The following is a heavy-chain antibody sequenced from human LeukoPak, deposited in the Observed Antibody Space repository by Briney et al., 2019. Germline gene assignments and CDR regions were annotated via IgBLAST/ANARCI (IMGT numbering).Heavy chain of an antibody. D-gene: IGHD4-11*01. CDR3: ARGAYYSNYWFDP. CDR1: GFTFSSYA. J-gene: IGHJ5*02. Sequence: PGGSPRLSCAASGFTFSSYAMSWVRQAPGKGLEWVSYISSSSSTIYYADSVKGRFTISRDNAKNSLYLQMNSLRAEDTAVYYCARGAYYSNYWFDPWGQGTLVTVSS. V-gene: IGHV3-48*01. CDR2: ISSSSSTI.